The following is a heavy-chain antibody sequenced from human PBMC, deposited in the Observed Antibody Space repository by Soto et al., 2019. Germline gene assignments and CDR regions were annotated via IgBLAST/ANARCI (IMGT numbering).Heavy chain of an antibody. CDR3: AKRSNTPAAMKSPFDY. CDR1: GFTFSSYA. J-gene: IGHJ4*02. V-gene: IGHV3-23*01. D-gene: IGHD2-2*01. CDR2: ISDSGGST. Sequence: EVQLLESGGGLLQPGGSLRLSCAASGFTFSSYAMNWVRQAPGKGLEWVSTISDSGGSTYYADSVKGRFTIPRDNSKNTLYLQMNSLRAEDTAVYYCAKRSNTPAAMKSPFDYWGQGTLVTVSS.